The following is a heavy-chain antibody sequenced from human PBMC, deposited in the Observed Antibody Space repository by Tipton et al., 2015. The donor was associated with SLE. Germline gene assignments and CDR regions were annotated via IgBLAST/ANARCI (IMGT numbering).Heavy chain of an antibody. CDR3: ARDRLISAAISYFDY. D-gene: IGHD6-6*01. Sequence: GLVKPSQTLSLTCTVSGDSIRSGGNYWTWIRQRPERGLEWLGYIYHSGTTYYNPSLKSRLAISIDTSKNNFSLQLTSVTAADTAVYYCARDRLISAAISYFDYWGQGVLVTVSS. V-gene: IGHV4-31*03. CDR2: IYHSGTT. J-gene: IGHJ4*02. CDR1: GDSIRSGGNY.